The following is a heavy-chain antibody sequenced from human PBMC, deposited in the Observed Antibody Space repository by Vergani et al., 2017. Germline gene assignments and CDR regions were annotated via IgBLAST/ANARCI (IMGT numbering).Heavy chain of an antibody. D-gene: IGHD3-22*01. J-gene: IGHJ4*02. V-gene: IGHV3-30*02. CDR2: IRYDGSNT. CDR1: GFTFSDYG. Sequence: QVQLVESGGGVVQPGGSLRLSCGASGFTFSDYGMHWVRQAPGKGLEWVTFIRYDGSNTYYADSVKGRFTISRDNSKNTLFLQMNNLRAEDTAVYYCAKDNVPGYYDSSGYCDYWGQGTLVTVSP. CDR3: AKDNVPGYYDSSGYCDY.